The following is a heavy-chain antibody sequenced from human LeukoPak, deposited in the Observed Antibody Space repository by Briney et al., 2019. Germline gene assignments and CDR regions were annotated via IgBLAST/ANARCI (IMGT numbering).Heavy chain of an antibody. D-gene: IGHD1-26*01. V-gene: IGHV4-59*08. CDR1: GDSISSHY. CDR2: IYYTGST. J-gene: IGHJ6*03. CDR3: ARGVGATRGYYYYYMDV. Sequence: PSETLSLTCTVSGDSISSHYWSWIRQPPGKGLECIGYIYYTGSTNYNPSLKSRVTISLDTSKNQFSLKLSSVTAADTAVYYCARGVGATRGYYYYYMDVWGKGTTVTISS.